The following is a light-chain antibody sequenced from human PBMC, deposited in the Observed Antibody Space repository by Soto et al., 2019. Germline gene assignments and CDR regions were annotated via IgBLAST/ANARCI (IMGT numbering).Light chain of an antibody. Sequence: IQLTQSPSSLSASVGDRVTITCRASQGISSYLAWYQQKPGKAPKLLIYAASTLQSGVPSRFSGSGSGTDFTLTISSLQPEDFATYDCQQLNSYPPSTFGGGTKVEIK. CDR3: QQLNSYPPST. CDR2: AAS. J-gene: IGKJ4*01. CDR1: QGISSY. V-gene: IGKV1-9*01.